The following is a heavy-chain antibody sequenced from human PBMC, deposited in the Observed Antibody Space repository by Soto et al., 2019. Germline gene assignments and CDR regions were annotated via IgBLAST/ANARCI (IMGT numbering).Heavy chain of an antibody. Sequence: EVQLVESGGDLVQPGGSLRLSCAASGFTFSDYWMHWVRQVPGKGLVWVSRINTDGSGTSYADFVKGRFTISRDNAKNTLYLQMKSLSADDTAVYYCATLQLAGPDYWGQGTLVTVSS. CDR3: ATLQLAGPDY. D-gene: IGHD2-15*01. J-gene: IGHJ4*02. V-gene: IGHV3-74*01. CDR1: GFTFSDYW. CDR2: INTDGSGT.